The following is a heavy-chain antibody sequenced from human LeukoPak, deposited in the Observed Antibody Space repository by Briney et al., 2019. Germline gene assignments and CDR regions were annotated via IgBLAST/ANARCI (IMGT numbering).Heavy chain of an antibody. CDR3: ARDRGSGYRNDAFDI. J-gene: IGHJ3*02. V-gene: IGHV3-21*06. CDR1: GFTFSTFA. Sequence: PGGSLRLSCAASGFTFSTFAMHWVRLSPGKGLEWVSSITGSGPYMLYADSVKHRFTISRDNTKNLLYLEMNSLRAEDTAVYYCARDRGSGYRNDAFDIWGQGTMVTVSS. CDR2: ITGSGPYM. D-gene: IGHD5-12*01.